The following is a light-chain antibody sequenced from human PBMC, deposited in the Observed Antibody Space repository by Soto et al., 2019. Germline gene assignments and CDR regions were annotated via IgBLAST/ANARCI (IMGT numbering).Light chain of an antibody. Sequence: EIIMTQSPATLSVSPGETATLSCRASQSVSGDLAWYQLRPGQAPRLLIYGASTRATGVPDRFSGSGSGTEFTLTIRGLQSEDFAVYYCHQYNDFLQTFCPGTRVEIK. CDR1: QSVSGD. J-gene: IGKJ1*01. V-gene: IGKV3-15*01. CDR3: HQYNDFLQT. CDR2: GAS.